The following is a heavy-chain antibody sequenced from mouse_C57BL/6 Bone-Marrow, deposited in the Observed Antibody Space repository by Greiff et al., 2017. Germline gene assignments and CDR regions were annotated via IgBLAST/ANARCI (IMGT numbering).Heavy chain of an antibody. CDR3: ARRGEISIYYYGVAGRGFAY. CDR2: IHPNSGST. CDR1: GYTFTSYW. J-gene: IGHJ3*01. D-gene: IGHD1-1*01. V-gene: IGHV1-64*01. Sequence: QVQLQQPGAELVKPGASVKLSCKASGYTFTSYWMHWVKQRPGQGLEWIGMIHPNSGSTNYNEKFKSKATLTVDKSSSTAYMQLSSLTSEDSAVYYCARRGEISIYYYGVAGRGFAYWGQGTLVTVSA.